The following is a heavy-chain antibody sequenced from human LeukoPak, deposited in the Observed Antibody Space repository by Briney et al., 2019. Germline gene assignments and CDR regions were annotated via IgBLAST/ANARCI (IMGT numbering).Heavy chain of an antibody. CDR2: INHSGST. CDR3: ARGHRSSGWPGVRVLDY. Sequence: SETLSLTCTVSGVSISSSNSYWGWIRQPPGKGLEWIGEINHSGSTNYNPSLKSRVTISVDTSKNQFSLKLSSVTAADTAVYYCARGHRSSGWPGVRVLDYWGQGTLVTVSS. D-gene: IGHD6-19*01. J-gene: IGHJ4*02. CDR1: GVSISSSNSY. V-gene: IGHV4-39*07.